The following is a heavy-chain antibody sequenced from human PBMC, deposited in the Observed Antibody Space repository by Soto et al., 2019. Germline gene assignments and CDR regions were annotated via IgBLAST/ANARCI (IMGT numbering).Heavy chain of an antibody. V-gene: IGHV4-31*03. CDR3: ARGGYYGSGSYLPPDY. J-gene: IGHJ4*02. D-gene: IGHD3-10*01. Sequence: QVQLQESGPGLVKPSQTLSLTCTVSGGSISSGGYYWSWIRQHPGKGLEWLGYIYYSGSTYYNPSLKGRVTISVDTSKNQFSLKLSSVTAADTAVYYCARGGYYGSGSYLPPDYWGQGTLVTVSS. CDR1: GGSISSGGYY. CDR2: IYYSGST.